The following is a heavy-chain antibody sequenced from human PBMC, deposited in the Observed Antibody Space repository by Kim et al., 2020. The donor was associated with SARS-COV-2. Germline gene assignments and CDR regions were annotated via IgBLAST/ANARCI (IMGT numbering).Heavy chain of an antibody. D-gene: IGHD3-16*01. CDR2: ITKSSTTI. CDR3: VRDRMGGAFDM. J-gene: IGHJ3*02. CDR1: GFTFSAYD. Sequence: GGSLRLSCATSGFTFSAYDMNWVRRAPGKGLEWLSSITKSSTTIYYANSVKGRFTISRDNAKNSLYLQMNSLRDEDTALYYCVRDRMGGAFDMWGQGTMVTVSS. V-gene: IGHV3-48*02.